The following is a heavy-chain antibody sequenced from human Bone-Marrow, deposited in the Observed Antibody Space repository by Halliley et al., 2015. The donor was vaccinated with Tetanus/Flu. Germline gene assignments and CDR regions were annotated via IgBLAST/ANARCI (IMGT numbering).Heavy chain of an antibody. CDR2: IFYSGRA. V-gene: IGHV4-30-4*01. Sequence: GLGGIGNIFYSGRAYYDPSLKSRVSMSLDTSKNQFSLKVRSVTAADTAMYFCARVGIRNRFDPWGQGILVTVSS. J-gene: IGHJ5*02. D-gene: IGHD7-27*01. CDR3: ARVGIRNRFDP.